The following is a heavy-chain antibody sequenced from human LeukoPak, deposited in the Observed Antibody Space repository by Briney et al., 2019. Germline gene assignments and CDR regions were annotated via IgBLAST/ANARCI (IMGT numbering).Heavy chain of an antibody. J-gene: IGHJ5*02. CDR2: ISAYNGNT. Sequence: GASVKVSCKASGYTFTSYGISWVRQAPGQGLEWMGWISAYNGNTNYAQKLQGRVTMTTDTSTSTAYMELRSLRSDDTAVYYCARILLGYYGSGSYYPNWFDPWGQGTLVTVSS. D-gene: IGHD3-10*01. CDR3: ARILLGYYGSGSYYPNWFDP. CDR1: GYTFTSYG. V-gene: IGHV1-18*01.